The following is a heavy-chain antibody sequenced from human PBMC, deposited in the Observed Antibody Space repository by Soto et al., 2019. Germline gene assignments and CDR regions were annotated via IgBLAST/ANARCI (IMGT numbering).Heavy chain of an antibody. CDR2: IYYSGST. CDR3: ARNDPIAVAGTLDY. Sequence: PSETLSLTCTVSGGSISSSSYYWGWIRQPPGKGLEWIGSIYYSGSTYYNPSLKSRVTISVDTSKNQFSLKLSSVTAADTAVYYCARNDPIAVAGTLDYWGQGTMVTVYS. V-gene: IGHV4-39*01. J-gene: IGHJ4*02. D-gene: IGHD6-19*01. CDR1: GGSISSSSYY.